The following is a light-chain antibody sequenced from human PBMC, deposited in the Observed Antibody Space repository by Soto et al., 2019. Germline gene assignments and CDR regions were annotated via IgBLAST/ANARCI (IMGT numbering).Light chain of an antibody. CDR2: EGS. J-gene: IGLJ2*01. V-gene: IGLV2-23*01. CDR1: SSDVGGYNL. CDR3: CSYAGSSTVV. Sequence: QSALTQPASVFGSPGQSITISCTGTSSDVGGYNLVSWYQQHPGKAPKLMIYEGSKRPSGVSNRFSGSKSGNTASLTISGLQAEDEADYYCCSYAGSSTVVFGGGTKLTVL.